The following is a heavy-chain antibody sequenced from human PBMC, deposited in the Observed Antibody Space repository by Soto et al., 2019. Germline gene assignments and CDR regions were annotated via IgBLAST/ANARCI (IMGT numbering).Heavy chain of an antibody. CDR3: ARDRGYDILTGYYYYGMDV. D-gene: IGHD3-9*01. J-gene: IGHJ6*02. V-gene: IGHV3-7*03. CDR2: IKQDGSEK. Sequence: RLSCAASGFTFSSYWMSWVRQAPGKGLEWVANIKQDGSEKYYVDSVKGRFTISRDNAKNSLYLQMNSLRAEDTAVYYCARDRGYDILTGYYYYGMDVWGQGTTVTVSS. CDR1: GFTFSSYW.